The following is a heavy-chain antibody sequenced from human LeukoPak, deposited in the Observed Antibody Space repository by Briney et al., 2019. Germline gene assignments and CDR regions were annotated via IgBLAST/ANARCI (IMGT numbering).Heavy chain of an antibody. D-gene: IGHD2-15*01. CDR1: GFTFSSYS. J-gene: IGHJ5*02. Sequence: GGSLRLSCAASGFTFSSYSMNWVRQAPGKGLEWVSYISSSSSTIYYADSVKGRFTISRDNAKNSLYLQMTSLRAEDTAVYYCARRPVARGGWFDPWGQGTLVTVSS. CDR3: ARRPVARGGWFDP. V-gene: IGHV3-48*04. CDR2: ISSSSSTI.